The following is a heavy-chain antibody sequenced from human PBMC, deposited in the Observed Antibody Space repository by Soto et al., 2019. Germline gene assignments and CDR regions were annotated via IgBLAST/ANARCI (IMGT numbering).Heavy chain of an antibody. J-gene: IGHJ4*02. CDR1: GFTFVDYA. CDR3: AKGGRQWLVTSDFNY. V-gene: IGHV3-30*18. CDR2: VSHDGRNT. Sequence: GVPMRLSCAASGFTFVDYAMHWVRQAPGKGLEWVAVVSHDGRNTHYADSVKGRFTISRDSSKNTVSLEMTSLRAEDTAVYYCAKGGRQWLVTSDFNYWGQGALVTVSS. D-gene: IGHD6-19*01.